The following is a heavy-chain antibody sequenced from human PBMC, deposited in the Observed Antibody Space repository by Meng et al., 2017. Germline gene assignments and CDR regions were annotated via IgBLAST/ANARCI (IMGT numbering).Heavy chain of an antibody. D-gene: IGHD6-19*01. CDR3: HSGWYQAGDDY. CDR1: GGTFSSYA. Sequence: QVQVVECVAAVETPGPSVKVSCKASGGTFSSYAISWVRQAPGQGLELMGGISTIFGTANYAQKSQGRVTITADKSTSTAYMELSSLRSEDTAVYYCHSGWYQAGDDYWGQGTLVTASS. CDR2: ISTIFGTA. J-gene: IGHJ4*02. V-gene: IGHV1-69*06.